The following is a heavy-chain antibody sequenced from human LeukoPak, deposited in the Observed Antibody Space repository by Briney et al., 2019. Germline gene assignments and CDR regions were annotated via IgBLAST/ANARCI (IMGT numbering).Heavy chain of an antibody. CDR3: ARGIFTGGTYYGY. CDR2: IDNSGGYT. J-gene: IGHJ4*02. Sequence: GGSLRLSCAASGFTFGTYAMSWVRQAPGEGLEWVSTIDNSGGYTYYGDSVKGRSTISRDNSKNTVYLQMNSLRVEDTALYYCARGIFTGGTYYGYWGQGTLVTVSS. V-gene: IGHV3-23*01. D-gene: IGHD1-26*01. CDR1: GFTFGTYA.